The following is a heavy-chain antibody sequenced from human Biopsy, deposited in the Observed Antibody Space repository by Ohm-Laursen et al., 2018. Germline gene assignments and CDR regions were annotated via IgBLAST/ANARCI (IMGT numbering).Heavy chain of an antibody. D-gene: IGHD5-12*01. V-gene: IGHV4-59*08. Sequence: GTLSLTCPVSGGSISSDYWSWIRQTPGKGLEWIGYIYYSGSTNYNPSLKSRVTISVDTSKNQFSLRLTSVTAADTAVYYCARVAGGYAYYYGMDVWGQGTTVIVSS. CDR1: GGSISSDY. J-gene: IGHJ6*02. CDR2: IYYSGST. CDR3: ARVAGGYAYYYGMDV.